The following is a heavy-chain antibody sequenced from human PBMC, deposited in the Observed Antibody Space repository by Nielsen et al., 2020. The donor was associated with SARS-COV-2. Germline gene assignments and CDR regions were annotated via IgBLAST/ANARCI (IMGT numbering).Heavy chain of an antibody. V-gene: IGHV4-4*02. CDR1: GGSISSSNW. CDR3: ARALSGSLNWFDP. J-gene: IGHJ5*02. CDR2: IYHSGST. D-gene: IGHD1-26*01. Sequence: SETLSLTCAVSGGSISSSNWWSWVRQPPGKGLEWIGEIYHSGSTNYNPSLKSRVTISVDKSKNQFSLKLSSVTAADTAVYYCARALSGSLNWFDPWGQGTLVTVSS.